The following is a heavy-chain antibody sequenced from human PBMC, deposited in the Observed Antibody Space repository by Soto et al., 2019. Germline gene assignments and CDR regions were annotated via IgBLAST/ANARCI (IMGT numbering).Heavy chain of an antibody. J-gene: IGHJ4*02. CDR1: VGTFSSYA. Sequence: QVQLVQSGAEVKKPGSSVKVSCKSSVGTFSSYAISWVRQAPGQGLEWMGGIIPIFGTANYAQKFQGRVTITADESTSTADMELSSLSSEDTAVYYCARESRYCSGGSCYFLPGIDYWGQGTLVTVSS. CDR2: IIPIFGTA. D-gene: IGHD2-15*01. V-gene: IGHV1-69*12. CDR3: ARESRYCSGGSCYFLPGIDY.